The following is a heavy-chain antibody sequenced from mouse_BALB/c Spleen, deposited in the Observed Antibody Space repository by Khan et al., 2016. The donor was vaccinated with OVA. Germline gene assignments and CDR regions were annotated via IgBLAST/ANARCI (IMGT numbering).Heavy chain of an antibody. CDR3: TRHGYVAWFTY. Sequence: VQLKQSGPELMKPGASVKISCKASGYSFTSYYIHWVMQSHGKSLEWIGYLDPFSGGTTYNQKFKGKATLTVDKSSSTAYIYLSNLTSEDSAVYYCTRHGYVAWFTYWGQGTLVTVSA. CDR1: GYSFTSYY. D-gene: IGHD2-2*01. CDR2: LDPFSGGT. V-gene: IGHV1S135*01. J-gene: IGHJ3*01.